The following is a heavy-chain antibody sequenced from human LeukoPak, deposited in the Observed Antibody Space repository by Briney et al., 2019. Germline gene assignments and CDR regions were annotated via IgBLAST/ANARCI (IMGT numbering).Heavy chain of an antibody. V-gene: IGHV5-51*01. Sequence: GGSLQISCQGSGNTFTTYWIGWVRRLPGKGLEWMGIIYPGDSDTRYSPSFQGQVTISADKSISTAYLQWSSLKASDTAMYYCARLRYYQNWFDPWGQGTLVTVSS. CDR2: IYPGDSDT. J-gene: IGHJ5*02. D-gene: IGHD3-10*01. CDR3: ARLRYYQNWFDP. CDR1: GNTFTTYW.